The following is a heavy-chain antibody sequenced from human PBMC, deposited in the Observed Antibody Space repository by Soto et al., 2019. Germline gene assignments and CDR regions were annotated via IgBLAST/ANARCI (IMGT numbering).Heavy chain of an antibody. CDR2: IYYTGRT. V-gene: IGHV4-59*01. CDR1: GGSISDFY. J-gene: IGHJ4*02. D-gene: IGHD6-6*01. Sequence: AXETLSLTCTVSGGSISDFYWTWIRQSPGKGLEWIGYIYYTGRTDYNPSLASRLTISVDPSKTQLSLNLRSVSPADTAVYYCARLGGVAARTFDYWGPGTLVTVSS. CDR3: ARLGGVAARTFDY.